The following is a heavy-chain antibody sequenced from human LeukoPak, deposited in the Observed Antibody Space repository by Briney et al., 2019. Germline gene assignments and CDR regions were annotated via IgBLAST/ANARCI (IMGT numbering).Heavy chain of an antibody. D-gene: IGHD2-15*01. J-gene: IGHJ4*02. CDR1: GGSVSTYY. Sequence: SETLSLTCTVSGGSVSTYYWNWIGQPPGKGLEWIGYIYYSGSTNYNPSLKSRLTISVDTSNNQFSLKLSSVTAADTAVYYCASTSGYCSGGNCYSAFDCWGQGTLVTVSS. V-gene: IGHV4-59*02. CDR2: IYYSGST. CDR3: ASTSGYCSGGNCYSAFDC.